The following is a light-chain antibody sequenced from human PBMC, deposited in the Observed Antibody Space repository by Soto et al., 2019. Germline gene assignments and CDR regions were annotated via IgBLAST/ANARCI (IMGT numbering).Light chain of an antibody. Sequence: GSPGQSVTISCTGTSSDIGIYDRVSWYQQTPGTAPKLMIYEVTNRPSGVTDRFSGSKSGTTASLTISGLQAEDEAGYYCSSYTSSNTVLFGGGTKVTVL. V-gene: IGLV2-18*02. CDR3: SSYTSSNTVL. CDR1: SSDIGIYDR. J-gene: IGLJ2*01. CDR2: EVT.